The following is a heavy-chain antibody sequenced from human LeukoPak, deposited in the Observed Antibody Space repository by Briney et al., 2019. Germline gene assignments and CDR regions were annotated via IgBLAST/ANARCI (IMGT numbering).Heavy chain of an antibody. Sequence: GGSLRLSCAASGFTFTDYGMSWVRQAPGKGLEWVSGINWNGGSTGYADSVKGRFTISRDNAKNSLYLQMNSLRAGDTALYYCARDNDYTNYYWGQGTLVTVSS. D-gene: IGHD4-11*01. CDR3: ARDNDYTNYY. J-gene: IGHJ4*02. CDR1: GFTFTDYG. CDR2: INWNGGST. V-gene: IGHV3-20*04.